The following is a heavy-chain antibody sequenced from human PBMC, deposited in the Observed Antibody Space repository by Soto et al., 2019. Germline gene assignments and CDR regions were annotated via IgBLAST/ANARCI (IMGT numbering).Heavy chain of an antibody. CDR2: IYYSGST. J-gene: IGHJ4*02. CDR1: GGSISSGGYY. D-gene: IGHD3-10*01. CDR3: ARGVTMVRGVIHPPYFDY. V-gene: IGHV4-31*03. Sequence: QVQLQESGPGLVKPSQTLSLTCTVSGGSISSGGYYWSWIRQHPGKGLEWIGYIYYSGSTYYNPSLTSRVTISVDTSKNQFSLKLSSVTAADPAVYYCARGVTMVRGVIHPPYFDYWGQGTLVTVSS.